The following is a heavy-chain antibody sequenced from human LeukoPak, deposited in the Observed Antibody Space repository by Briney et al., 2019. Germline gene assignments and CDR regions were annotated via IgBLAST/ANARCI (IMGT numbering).Heavy chain of an antibody. V-gene: IGHV1-2*02. Sequence: ASVKVSCKASGYTFTGYYMHWVRQAPGQGLEWMGWINPNSGGTNYAQKFQGRVTMTRDTSISTAYMELSRLRSDDTAVYYCARDRLASSGWYRGGVLNWFDPWGQGTLVTVSS. CDR1: GYTFTGYY. CDR2: INPNSGGT. D-gene: IGHD6-19*01. J-gene: IGHJ5*02. CDR3: ARDRLASSGWYRGGVLNWFDP.